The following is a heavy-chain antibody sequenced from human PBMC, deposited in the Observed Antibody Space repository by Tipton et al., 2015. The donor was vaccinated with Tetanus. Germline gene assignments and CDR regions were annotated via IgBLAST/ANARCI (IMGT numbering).Heavy chain of an antibody. V-gene: IGHV3-21*01. CDR3: AREASYDSSGYYSYYFDY. CDR2: ISSSSSYI. CDR1: GFTFSSYS. J-gene: IGHJ4*02. D-gene: IGHD3-22*01. Sequence: SLRLSCAASGFTFSSYSMNWVRQDPGKGLEWVSSISSSSSYIYYADSVKGRFTISRDNAKNSLYLQMNSLRAEDTAVYYCAREASYDSSGYYSYYFDYWGQGTLVTVSS.